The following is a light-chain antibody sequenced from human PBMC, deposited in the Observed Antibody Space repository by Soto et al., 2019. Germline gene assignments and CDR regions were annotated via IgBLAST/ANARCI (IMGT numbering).Light chain of an antibody. CDR3: QQSHSTPLT. CDR1: LRIATY. Sequence: DIPVIQAPSSLSASVGDRVTITCRASLRIATYLNWYQQKPGKAPKLLIYAASSLQSGVPSRFSGSGSGTDFTLTISSLHPEDSATYYCQQSHSTPLTFGGGTKLEI. V-gene: IGKV1-39*01. CDR2: AAS. J-gene: IGKJ4*01.